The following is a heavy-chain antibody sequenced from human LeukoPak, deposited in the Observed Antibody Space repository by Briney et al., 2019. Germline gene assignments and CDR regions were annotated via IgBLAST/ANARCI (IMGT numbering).Heavy chain of an antibody. CDR2: INHSGST. CDR3: ASWLGY. J-gene: IGHJ4*02. D-gene: IGHD3-22*01. Sequence: PSETLSLTCAVYGGCFSGYYWSWIRQPPGKGLEWIGEINHSGSTNYNPSLKSRVTISVDTSKNQFSLKLSSVTAADTAVYYCASWLGYWGQGTLVTVSS. V-gene: IGHV4-34*01. CDR1: GGCFSGYY.